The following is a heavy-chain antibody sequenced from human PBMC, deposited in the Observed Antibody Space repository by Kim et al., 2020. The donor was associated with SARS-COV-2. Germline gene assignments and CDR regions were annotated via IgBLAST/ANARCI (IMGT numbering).Heavy chain of an antibody. CDR3: ARDERDSSGWANWFDP. CDR1: GGSISSYY. D-gene: IGHD6-19*01. V-gene: IGHV4-59*13. J-gene: IGHJ5*02. Sequence: SETLSLTCTVSGGSISSYYWSWIRQPPGKGLEWIGYIYYNGSTNYNPSLKSRVTISVDTSKNQFSLKLSSVTAADTAVYYCARDERDSSGWANWFDPWGQGTLVTVSS. CDR2: IYYNGST.